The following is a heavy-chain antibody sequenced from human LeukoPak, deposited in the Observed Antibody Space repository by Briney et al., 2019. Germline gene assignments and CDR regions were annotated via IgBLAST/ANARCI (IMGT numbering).Heavy chain of an antibody. Sequence: SVEVSCKASGGTFSSYAISWVRQAPGQGLEWMGGIIPIFGTANYAQKFQGRVTITADESTSTAYMELSSLRSEDTAVYYCARVPYSSSWYSYYGMDVWGQGTTVTVSS. CDR3: ARVPYSSSWYSYYGMDV. J-gene: IGHJ6*02. CDR1: GGTFSSYA. CDR2: IIPIFGTA. D-gene: IGHD6-13*01. V-gene: IGHV1-69*13.